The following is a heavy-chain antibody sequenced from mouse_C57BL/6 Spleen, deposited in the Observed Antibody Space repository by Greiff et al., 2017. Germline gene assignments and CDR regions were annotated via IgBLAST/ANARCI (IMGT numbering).Heavy chain of an antibody. D-gene: IGHD1-1*01. V-gene: IGHV1-18*01. CDR2: INPNNGGT. Sequence: EVQLQQSGPELVKPGASVKIPCKASGYTFTDYNMDWVKQSHGKSLEWIGDINPNNGGTIYNQKFKGKATLTVDKSSSTAYMELRSLTSEDTAVYYCARRSYGSPWCAYWGQGTLVTVSA. CDR3: ARRSYGSPWCAY. J-gene: IGHJ3*01. CDR1: GYTFTDYN.